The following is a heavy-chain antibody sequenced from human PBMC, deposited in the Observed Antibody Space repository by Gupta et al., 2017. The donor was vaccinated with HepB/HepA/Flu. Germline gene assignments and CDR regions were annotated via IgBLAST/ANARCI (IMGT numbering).Heavy chain of an antibody. CDR2: IYYSGST. V-gene: IGHV4-59*01. CDR1: GGSISSYY. CDR3: ARELHYGDGEAGSYYYIDV. J-gene: IGHJ6*03. Sequence: VQLQEPGPGLVKPSETLSLTCTVPGGSISSYYWSWLRQPPGKGLEWIAYIYYSGSTKYNPSLKSRISISVDTSKNQFSLNLRSVTAAETAVYYCARELHYGDGEAGSYYYIDVGGRGTTVTVSS. D-gene: IGHD4-17*01.